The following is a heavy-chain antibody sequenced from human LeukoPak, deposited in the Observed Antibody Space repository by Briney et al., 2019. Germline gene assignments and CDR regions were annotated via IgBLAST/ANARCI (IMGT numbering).Heavy chain of an antibody. CDR2: ISSSSSTI. CDR3: AKDYCGGDCYSGWYFDL. Sequence: PGGSLRLSCAASGFTVSSNYMSWVRQAPGKGLEWVSYISSSSSTIYYADSVKGRFTISRDNAKNSLYLQMNSLRAEDTALYYCAKDYCGGDCYSGWYFDLWGRGTLVTVSS. D-gene: IGHD2-21*02. V-gene: IGHV3-48*04. J-gene: IGHJ2*01. CDR1: GFTVSSNY.